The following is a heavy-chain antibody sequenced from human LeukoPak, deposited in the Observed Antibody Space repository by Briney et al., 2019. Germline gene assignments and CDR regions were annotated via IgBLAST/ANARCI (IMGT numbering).Heavy chain of an antibody. V-gene: IGHV3-48*01. CDR2: ISSSSRTV. CDR3: TREGPGYCSGGSCYLEPPYYFDY. J-gene: IGHJ4*02. Sequence: GGSLRLSCAASGFTFSSYSMTWVRQAPGKRLEWVSYISSSSRTVYYTDSVKGRFTVSRDNAKNSLYLQMNSLRAEDTAVYYCTREGPGYCSGGSCYLEPPYYFDYWGQGTLVTVSS. D-gene: IGHD2-15*01. CDR1: GFTFSSYS.